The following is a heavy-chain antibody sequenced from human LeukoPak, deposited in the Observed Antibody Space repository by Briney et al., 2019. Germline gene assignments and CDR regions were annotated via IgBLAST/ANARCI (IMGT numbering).Heavy chain of an antibody. CDR3: AHLPRGYSSSWLDY. CDR1: GFSLSTSGLG. D-gene: IGHD6-13*01. CDR2: IYWDDDK. V-gene: IGHV2-5*02. J-gene: IGHJ4*02. Sequence: SGPTLVKPTQTLTVTCTFSGFSLSTSGLGVGWIRQPPGKALEWLAVIYWDDDKRYSPSLKSRLTITKDTSKNQVVLTMTNMDPVDTATYYCAHLPRGYSSSWLDYWGQGTLVTVSS.